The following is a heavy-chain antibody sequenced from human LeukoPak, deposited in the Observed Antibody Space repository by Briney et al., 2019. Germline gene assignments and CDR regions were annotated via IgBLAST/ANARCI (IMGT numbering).Heavy chain of an antibody. D-gene: IGHD7-27*01. CDR2: TSNDGSKK. V-gene: IGHV3-30*03. Sequence: PGGSLRLSCAAAGFTFSSNGFHWVRQAPGKGLEWVAVTSNDGSKKSYADSVKGRFTISRDNSKNTVYLQMNSLRSEDTAVYYCAGDHQLGIVGDFLDYWGQGTLVTVSS. CDR3: AGDHQLGIVGDFLDY. CDR1: GFTFSSNG. J-gene: IGHJ4*02.